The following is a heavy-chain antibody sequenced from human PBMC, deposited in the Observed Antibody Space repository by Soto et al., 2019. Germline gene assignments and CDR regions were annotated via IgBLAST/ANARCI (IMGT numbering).Heavy chain of an antibody. CDR2: INAGNGNT. J-gene: IGHJ2*01. CDR3: ARGPLVHYYDSSGYYRHDYWYFDL. V-gene: IGHV1-3*01. D-gene: IGHD3-22*01. CDR1: GYTFTSYA. Sequence: ASVKVSCKASGYTFTSYAMHWVRQAPGQRLEWMGWINAGNGNTKYSQKFQGRVTITGDKSASTAYMELSSLRSEDTAVYYCARGPLVHYYDSSGYYRHDYWYFDLWGRGTLVTVSS.